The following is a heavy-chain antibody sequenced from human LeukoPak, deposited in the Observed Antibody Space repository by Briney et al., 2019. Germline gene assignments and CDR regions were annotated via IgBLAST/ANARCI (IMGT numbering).Heavy chain of an antibody. D-gene: IGHD5-18*01. V-gene: IGHV3-9*02. Sequence: AGGSLRLSCAASGFTSDDYAMHWVRQAPGKGLEWVSGISWNSGSIGYADSVKGRFTISRDNAKNSLYLQMNSLRAEDTAVYYCARVGRIQLFDYWGQGTLVTVSS. CDR1: GFTSDDYA. CDR3: ARVGRIQLFDY. J-gene: IGHJ4*02. CDR2: ISWNSGSI.